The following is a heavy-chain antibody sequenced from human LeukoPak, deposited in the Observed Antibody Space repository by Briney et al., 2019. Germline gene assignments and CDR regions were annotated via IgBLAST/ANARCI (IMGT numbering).Heavy chain of an antibody. V-gene: IGHV4-59*12. CDR2: IYYSGST. Sequence: SETLSLTCTVSGGSIGSYYWSWIRQPPGKGLEWIGYIYYSGSTNYNPSLKSRVTISVDTSKNQFSLKLSSVTAADTAVYYCARGVEIVVVTNEFDYWGQGTLVTVSS. CDR1: GGSIGSYY. CDR3: ARGVEIVVVTNEFDY. D-gene: IGHD2-21*02. J-gene: IGHJ4*02.